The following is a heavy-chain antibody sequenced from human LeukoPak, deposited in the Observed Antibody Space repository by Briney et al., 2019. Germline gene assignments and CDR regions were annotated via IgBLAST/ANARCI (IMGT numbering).Heavy chain of an antibody. J-gene: IGHJ4*02. D-gene: IGHD2-8*01. V-gene: IGHV1-18*01. Sequence: WASVKVSCKASGYTYTTYGISWVRQAPGQGLEWMGWISGNGDNTKYVQEFQGRVTMTTDTSTSTAYMDLRSLRSDDTAIYYCAKCQGYYNGLYDFYYWGQGALVTDS. CDR3: AKCQGYYNGLYDFYY. CDR1: GYTYTTYG. CDR2: ISGNGDNT.